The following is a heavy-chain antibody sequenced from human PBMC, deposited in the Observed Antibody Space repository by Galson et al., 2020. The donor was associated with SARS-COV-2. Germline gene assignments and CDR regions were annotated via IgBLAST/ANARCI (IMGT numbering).Heavy chain of an antibody. J-gene: IGHJ3*02. V-gene: IGHV4-34*01. CDR1: GGSFGGDY. D-gene: IGHD5-18*01. CDR2: INHSGNT. Sequence: ETLSLTCTVYGGSFGGDYWTWIRQPPGKGLEWIGQINHSGNTNYNPSLKSRVTISVDTSMKQFSLKLISVTAADTAVYYCARVRVDTGIPRESDIWGQGTMVTVSS. CDR3: ARVRVDTGIPRESDI.